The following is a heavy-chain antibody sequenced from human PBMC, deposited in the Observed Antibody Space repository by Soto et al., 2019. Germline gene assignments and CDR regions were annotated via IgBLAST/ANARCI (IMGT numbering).Heavy chain of an antibody. V-gene: IGHV4-31*03. CDR2: IYYSGST. J-gene: IGHJ6*02. D-gene: IGHD3-22*01. CDR1: GGSISSGGYY. CDR3: ARDRKIITTYYYYYGMDV. Sequence: PSETLSLTCTVSGGSISSGGYYWSWIRQHPGKGLEWIGYIYYSGSTYYNPSLNSRVTISVDTSKNQFSLKLSSVTAADTAVYYCARDRKIITTYYYYYGMDVWGQGTTVTVSS.